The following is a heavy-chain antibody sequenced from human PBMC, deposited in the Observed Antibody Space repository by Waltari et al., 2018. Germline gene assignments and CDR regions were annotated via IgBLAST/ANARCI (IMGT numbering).Heavy chain of an antibody. CDR2: IYHSGST. D-gene: IGHD3-22*01. V-gene: IGHV4-38-2*01. J-gene: IGHJ4*02. CDR1: GYSISSGYY. Sequence: QVQLQESGPGLVKPSETLSLTCAVSGYSISSGYYWGWIRQPPGKGLEWIGGIYHSGSTYYNPSLKSRVTISVDTSKNQFSLKLSSVTAADTAVYYCMRGYYYDSSGQAPFDYWGQGTLVTVSS. CDR3: MRGYYYDSSGQAPFDY.